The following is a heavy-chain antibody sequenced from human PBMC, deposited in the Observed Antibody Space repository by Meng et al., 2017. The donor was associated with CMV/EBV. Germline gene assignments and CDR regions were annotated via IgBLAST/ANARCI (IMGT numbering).Heavy chain of an antibody. CDR1: GGSVSSGSYY. D-gene: IGHD3-3*01. J-gene: IGHJ6*02. CDR2: IYYSGST. V-gene: IGHV4-61*01. Sequence: SETLSLTCTVSGGSVSSGSYYWGWIRQPPGKGLEWIGYIYYSGSTNYNPSLKSRVTISVDTSKNQFSLKLSSVTAADTAVYYCARGGLFWSGYYPYYYYGMDVWGQGTTVTVSS. CDR3: ARGGLFWSGYYPYYYYGMDV.